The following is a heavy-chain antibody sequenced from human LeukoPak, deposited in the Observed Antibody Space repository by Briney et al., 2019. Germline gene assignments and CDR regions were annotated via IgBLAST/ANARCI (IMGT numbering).Heavy chain of an antibody. D-gene: IGHD6-13*01. Sequence: PGGSLRLSCAASGFTFSSHNMNWVRQAPGKGLEWVSSISDSGVYIFYADSVKGRFTISRDNAKNSLFLQLNSLRAEDTAVYYCARDKDSSSWYFDYWGQGTLVTVSS. CDR2: ISDSGVYI. V-gene: IGHV3-21*01. CDR3: ARDKDSSSWYFDY. J-gene: IGHJ4*02. CDR1: GFTFSSHN.